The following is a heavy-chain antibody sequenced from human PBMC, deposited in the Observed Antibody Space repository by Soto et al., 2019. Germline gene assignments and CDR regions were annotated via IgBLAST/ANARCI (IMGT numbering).Heavy chain of an antibody. V-gene: IGHV3-15*07. CDR3: TTDERPLYYYDSSGYPGRPFDY. D-gene: IGHD3-22*01. CDR2: IKSKTDGGTT. CDR1: GFTFSNAW. Sequence: PGGSLRLSCAASGFTFSNAWMNWVRQAPGKGLEWVGRIKSKTDGGTTDYAAPVKGRFTISRDDSKNTLYLQMNSLKTEDTAVYYCTTDERPLYYYDSSGYPGRPFDYWGQGTLVTVSS. J-gene: IGHJ4*02.